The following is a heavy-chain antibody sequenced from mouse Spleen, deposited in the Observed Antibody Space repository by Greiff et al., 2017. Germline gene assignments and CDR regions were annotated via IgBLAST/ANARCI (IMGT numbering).Heavy chain of an antibody. V-gene: IGHV5-12-1*01. CDR1: GFAFSSYD. D-gene: IGHD2-3*01. CDR3: ARLGYSYAMDY. J-gene: IGHJ4*01. CDR2: ISSGGGST. Sequence: EVKLVESGGGLVKPGGSLKLSCAASGFAFSSYDMSWVRQTPEKRLEWVAYISSGGGSTYYPDTVKGRFTISRDNAKNTLYLQMSSLKSEDTAMYYCARLGYSYAMDYWGQGTSVTVSS.